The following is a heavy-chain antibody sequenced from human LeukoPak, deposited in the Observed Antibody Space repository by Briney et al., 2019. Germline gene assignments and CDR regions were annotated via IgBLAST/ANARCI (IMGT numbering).Heavy chain of an antibody. CDR3: ARGGNYWPQWWFDP. J-gene: IGHJ5*02. V-gene: IGHV4-61*01. CDR2: IYYTGST. D-gene: IGHD1-26*01. CDR1: GYSISSGYY. Sequence: SETLSLTCTVSGYSISSGYYWGWIRQPPGKGLEWIGYIYYTGSTSYNPSLKSRVTMSLGASKNQFSLELNSVTPADTAVYYCARGGNYWPQWWFDPWGRGTLVSVSS.